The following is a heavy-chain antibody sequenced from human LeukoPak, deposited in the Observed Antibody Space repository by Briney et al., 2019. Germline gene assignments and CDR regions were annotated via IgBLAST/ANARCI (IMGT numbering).Heavy chain of an antibody. CDR3: ARVLSSGYWVDP. CDR1: GDSISSNY. D-gene: IGHD3-22*01. V-gene: IGHV4-59*04. CDR2: IYDSGST. Sequence: SETLSLTCTVSGDSISSNYWSWIRQPPGKGLEWLGYIYDSGSTYDNPSLKSRVTISGDASKNQFSLKLTSVIATDTAVYYCARVLSSGYWVDPWGQGTLVTVSS. J-gene: IGHJ5*02.